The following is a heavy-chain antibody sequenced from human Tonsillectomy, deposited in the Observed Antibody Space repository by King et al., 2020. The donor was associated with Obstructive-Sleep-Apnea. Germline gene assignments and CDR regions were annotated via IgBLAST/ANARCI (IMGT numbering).Heavy chain of an antibody. Sequence: QLVQSGAEVKKPGSSVKVSCKASGGTFSSYAISWVRQAPGQGLEWMGGIIPILGIANYAQKFQGRVTITADKSTSTAYMELSSLRSEDTAVYYCARDSTTVVTPRLWYYYYGMDVWGQGTTVTVSS. V-gene: IGHV1-69*09. CDR3: ARDSTTVVTPRLWYYYYGMDV. J-gene: IGHJ6*02. CDR1: GGTFSSYA. D-gene: IGHD4-23*01. CDR2: IIPILGIA.